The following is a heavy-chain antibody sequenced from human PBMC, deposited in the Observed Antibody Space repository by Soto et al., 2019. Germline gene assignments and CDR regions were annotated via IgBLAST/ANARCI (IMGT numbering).Heavy chain of an antibody. CDR3: ATDLGTDAFDI. D-gene: IGHD1-1*01. V-gene: IGHV1-8*01. CDR1: GSTFTSYD. CDR2: MNPNSGNT. J-gene: IGHJ3*02. Sequence: GASVKVSCKAPGSTFTSYDINWVRQATGQGLEWMGWMNPNSGNTGYAQKFQGRVTMTRNTSISTAYMELSSLRSEDTAVCYCATDLGTDAFDIWGQGTMVTVSS.